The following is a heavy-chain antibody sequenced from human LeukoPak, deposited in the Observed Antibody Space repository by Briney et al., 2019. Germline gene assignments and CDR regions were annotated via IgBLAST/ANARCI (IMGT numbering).Heavy chain of an antibody. Sequence: KESGPTLVKPTQTLTLTCTFSGFSLSTSGVGVGWIRQPPGKALEWLALIYWDGDKRYSPSLKSRLTVTKDTSKNQVVLTMTTMDPVDTATYYCAHRNYGYTSGSWFDPWGQGTLVTVSS. D-gene: IGHD5-18*01. CDR3: AHRNYGYTSGSWFDP. CDR2: IYWDGDK. CDR1: GFSLSTSGVG. J-gene: IGHJ5*02. V-gene: IGHV2-5*02.